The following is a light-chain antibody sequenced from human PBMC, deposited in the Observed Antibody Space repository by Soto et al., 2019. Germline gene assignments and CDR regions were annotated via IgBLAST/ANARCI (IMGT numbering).Light chain of an antibody. V-gene: IGKV1-5*01. CDR2: DAS. CDR1: QLISSW. J-gene: IGKJ1*01. Sequence: DIQLTQSHSTLSASVGESLTLTCLASQLISSWLAWYQQKPGKAPKLLIYDASSLESGVPSRFSGSGSGTEFTLTISSLQPDDFATYYCQQYNSYSSWTFGQGTKVDI. CDR3: QQYNSYSSWT.